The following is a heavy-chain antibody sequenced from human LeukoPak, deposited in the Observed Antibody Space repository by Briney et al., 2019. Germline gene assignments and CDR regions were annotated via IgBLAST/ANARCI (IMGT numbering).Heavy chain of an antibody. CDR1: GFTFCTVR. CDR2: IKTKTDDGAT. J-gene: IGHJ4*02. V-gene: IGHV3-15*01. Sequence: GGSLRLFCSASGFTFCTVRMNWVRQAPGKGLEWVGRIKTKTDDGATDYSAPVKARFTISRDDSKTTLYLQMNGLKAEDTAIYYCATYVGATAYWGQGTLVTVSS. D-gene: IGHD1-26*01. CDR3: ATYVGATAY.